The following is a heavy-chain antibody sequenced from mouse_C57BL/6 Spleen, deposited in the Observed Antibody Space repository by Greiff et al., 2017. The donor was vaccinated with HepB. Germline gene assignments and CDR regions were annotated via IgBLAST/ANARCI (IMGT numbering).Heavy chain of an antibody. V-gene: IGHV1-26*01. CDR3: ARKGLGYAMDY. J-gene: IGHJ4*01. Sequence: VQLQQSGPELVKPGASVKISCKASGYTFTDYYMNWVKQSHGKSLEWIGDINPNNGGTSYNQKFKGKATLTVDKSSSTAYMELRSLTSEDSAVYYCARKGLGYAMDYWGQGTSVTVSS. CDR2: INPNNGGT. CDR1: GYTFTDYY.